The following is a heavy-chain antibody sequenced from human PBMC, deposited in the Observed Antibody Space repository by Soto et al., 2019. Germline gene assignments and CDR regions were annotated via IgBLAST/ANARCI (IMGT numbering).Heavy chain of an antibody. CDR3: ARAPHYYGSGSYYMVF. D-gene: IGHD3-10*01. V-gene: IGHV5-10-1*01. CDR2: IDPSDSYT. CDR1: GYSFTSYW. J-gene: IGHJ4*02. Sequence: GESLKISCKGSGYSFTSYWISWVRQMPGKGLEWMGRIDPSDSYTNYSPSFQGHVTISADKSISTAYLQWSSLKASDTAMYYCARAPHYYGSGSYYMVFWGQGTLVTVSS.